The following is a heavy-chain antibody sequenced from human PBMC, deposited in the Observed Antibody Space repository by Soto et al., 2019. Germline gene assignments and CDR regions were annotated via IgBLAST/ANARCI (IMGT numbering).Heavy chain of an antibody. CDR1: GYTLNELS. V-gene: IGHV1-24*01. CDR2: FDPEDGEA. Sequence: GASVKVSCKVSGYTLNELSMHWVRQAPGKGLEWMGGFDPEDGEAIYAQKFQGRITMTEDTSTDTAYMELSSLRSEDTAVYYCATYSSGWYGKTFDYWGQGTLVTVSS. D-gene: IGHD6-19*01. J-gene: IGHJ4*02. CDR3: ATYSSGWYGKTFDY.